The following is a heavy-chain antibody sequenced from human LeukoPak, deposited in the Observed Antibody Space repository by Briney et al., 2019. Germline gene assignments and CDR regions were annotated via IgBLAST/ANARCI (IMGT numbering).Heavy chain of an antibody. CDR1: GFTFNNYN. CDR3: AKGPNYDILTGWRKTYNGFDV. Sequence: GGSLRLSCAASGFTFNNYNMNWVRQAPGKALEWVSSITSSGTYIFYADSVKGRFTISRDNSKNMVYLQMNSLSAEDTAVYYCAKGPNYDILTGWRKTYNGFDVWGQGTMVTVSS. D-gene: IGHD3-9*01. CDR2: ITSSGTYI. J-gene: IGHJ3*01. V-gene: IGHV3-21*01.